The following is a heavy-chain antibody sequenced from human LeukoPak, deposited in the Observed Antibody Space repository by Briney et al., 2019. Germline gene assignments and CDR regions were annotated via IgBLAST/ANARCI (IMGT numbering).Heavy chain of an antibody. CDR2: INSEGSAT. J-gene: IGHJ3*02. V-gene: IGHV3-74*01. D-gene: IGHD3-10*01. Sequence: GGSLRLSCAASGLTISSYWMHWVRQGPGKGLMWVSRINSEGSATSYADSVKGRFTISRDNAKNTLFLQMDSLRADDTAVYYCVRDRYGSGRTDAFDIWGQGTMVTVSS. CDR1: GLTISSYW. CDR3: VRDRYGSGRTDAFDI.